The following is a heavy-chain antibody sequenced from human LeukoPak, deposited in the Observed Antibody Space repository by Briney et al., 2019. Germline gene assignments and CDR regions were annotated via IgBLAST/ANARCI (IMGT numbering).Heavy chain of an antibody. CDR1: GYTFTSYY. CDR2: INPSGGST. J-gene: IGHJ5*02. CDR3: ARGTYDSSGYYVWFDP. V-gene: IGHV1-46*01. Sequence: ASVKVSCKASGYTFTSYYMHWVRQAPGQGLEWMGIINPSGGSTSYAQKFQGRVTMTRDTSTSTVYMELSSLRSEDPAVYYCARGTYDSSGYYVWFDPWGQGTLVTVSS. D-gene: IGHD3-22*01.